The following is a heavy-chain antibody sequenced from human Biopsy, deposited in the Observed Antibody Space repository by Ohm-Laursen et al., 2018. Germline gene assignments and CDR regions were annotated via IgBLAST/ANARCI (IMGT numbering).Heavy chain of an antibody. CDR2: IYWDDEK. V-gene: IGHV2-5*02. CDR3: ACSTSAALMIWFDP. J-gene: IGHJ5*02. CDR1: GFSLTTSGVG. D-gene: IGHD6-13*01. Sequence: PTQTLTLTRSFSGFSLTTSGVGVGWIRQPPGKPLEWVALIYWDDEKRYSPSLKSRVTITKDTSDNRVVLTLTNVDPMDTATYFCACSTSAALMIWFDPWGPGTLVTVSS.